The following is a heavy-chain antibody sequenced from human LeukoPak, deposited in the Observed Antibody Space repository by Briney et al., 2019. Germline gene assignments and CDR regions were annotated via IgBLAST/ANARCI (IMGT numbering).Heavy chain of an antibody. J-gene: IGHJ5*02. D-gene: IGHD3-10*01. CDR3: ARGRLGYYGSGSYHKGFDP. CDR2: INHSGST. V-gene: IGHV4-34*01. Sequence: SETLSLTCAVYGGSFSGYYWSWIRQPPGKGLECIGEINHSGSTNYNPSLKSRVTISVDTSKNQFSLKLSSVTAADTAVYYCARGRLGYYGSGSYHKGFDPWGQGTLVTVSS. CDR1: GGSFSGYY.